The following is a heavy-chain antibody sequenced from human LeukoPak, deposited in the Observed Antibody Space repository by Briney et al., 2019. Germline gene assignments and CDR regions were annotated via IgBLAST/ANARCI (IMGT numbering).Heavy chain of an antibody. CDR2: ISSSSSYI. J-gene: IGHJ6*02. D-gene: IGHD1-26*01. V-gene: IGHV3-21*04. Sequence: GGSLRLSCAASGFTFSSYSMNWVRQAPGKGLEWVSSISSSSSYIYYADSVKGRFTNSRDNAKNSLYLQMNSLRAEDTAVYYCARVWDHEYYYGMDVWGQGTTVTVSS. CDR3: ARVWDHEYYYGMDV. CDR1: GFTFSSYS.